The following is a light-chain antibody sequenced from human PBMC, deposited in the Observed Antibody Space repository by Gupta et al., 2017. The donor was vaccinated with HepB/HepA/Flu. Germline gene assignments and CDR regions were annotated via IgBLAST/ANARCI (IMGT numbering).Light chain of an antibody. CDR2: EAS. V-gene: IGLV2-8*01. CDR3: SSYAGSNNLIV. CDR1: SSDVGGYNY. Sequence: QSALTQSPSASASPGPPVTISCTGTSSDVGGYNYVSWYQQHPGKAPKLLIYEASKRPSGFRDRFSGSKSGNPASLTVTGLQAEDEADYYCSSYAGSNNLIVFGGGTKLTVL. J-gene: IGLJ2*01.